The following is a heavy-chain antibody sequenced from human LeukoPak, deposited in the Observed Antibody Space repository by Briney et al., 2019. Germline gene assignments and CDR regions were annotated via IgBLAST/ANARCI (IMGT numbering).Heavy chain of an antibody. CDR1: GFTFSSYAM. V-gene: IGHV4-4*02. D-gene: IGHD3-10*01. CDR2: IYHSGST. CDR3: ARGMRLLSFGDY. J-gene: IGHJ4*02. Sequence: GSLRPSCSASGFTFSSYAMYWVRQAPGKGLEWIGEIYHSGSTNYNPSLKSRVTISVDKSENQFSLNLSSVTAADTAVYYCARGMRLLSFGDYWGQGTLVTVSS.